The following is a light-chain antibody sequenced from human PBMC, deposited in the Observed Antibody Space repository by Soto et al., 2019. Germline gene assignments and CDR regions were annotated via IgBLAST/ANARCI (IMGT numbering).Light chain of an antibody. Sequence: EIVMTQSPATLSVPPGDRVTLSCRASENIRTALAWYQQKPGQAPSLLIYGGSIRAADIPARFSGSGSGTEFTLTISTLQSEDFAVYYCQQYYDSPTITFGQGTRMEIK. CDR3: QQYYDSPTIT. CDR1: ENIRTA. V-gene: IGKV3-15*01. J-gene: IGKJ5*01. CDR2: GGS.